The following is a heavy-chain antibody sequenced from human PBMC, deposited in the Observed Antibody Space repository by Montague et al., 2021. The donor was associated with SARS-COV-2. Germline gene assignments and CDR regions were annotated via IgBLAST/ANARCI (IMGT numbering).Heavy chain of an antibody. CDR1: GGSFSGYY. J-gene: IGHJ6*02. Sequence: SETLSLTCAVYGGSFSGYYWSWIRQPPGKGLEWIGEINHSRSTNYNPSLKSRVTISVDTSKNQFSLKLSSVTAADTAVYYCARLMTTVSYYYGMDVWGQGTTVTVSS. D-gene: IGHD4-17*01. V-gene: IGHV4-34*01. CDR2: INHSRST. CDR3: ARLMTTVSYYYGMDV.